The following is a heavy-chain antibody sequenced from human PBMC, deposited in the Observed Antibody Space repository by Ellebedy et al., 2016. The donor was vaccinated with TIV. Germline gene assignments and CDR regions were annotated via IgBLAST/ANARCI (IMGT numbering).Heavy chain of an antibody. CDR3: ARDYYDSGSYGAVSY. J-gene: IGHJ4*02. CDR1: GFTFSSYW. D-gene: IGHD3-10*01. Sequence: GGSLRLXCAASGFTFSSYWMHWVRQAPGKGLVWISRINRDGSRTDYADSVKGRFTISRDNAKNRLYLQMNSLRAEDSAVYYCARDYYDSGSYGAVSYWGPGTLVTVSS. V-gene: IGHV3-74*01. CDR2: INRDGSRT.